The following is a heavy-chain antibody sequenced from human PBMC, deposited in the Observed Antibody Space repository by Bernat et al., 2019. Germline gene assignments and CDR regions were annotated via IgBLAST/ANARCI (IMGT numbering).Heavy chain of an antibody. CDR2: ISSNGGST. J-gene: IGHJ6*02. CDR1: GFTFSNYA. CDR3: ARSKCSGGSCYYYDGMDV. D-gene: IGHD2-15*01. Sequence: EVQLVESGGGLVQPGGSLRLSCAASGFTFSNYAMHWVRQAPGKGLEYVSAISSNGGSTYYANSVKGRFTISSDTSKNPLYLQMGSLRAEDMAVYYCARSKCSGGSCYYYDGMDVWGQGTTVTVSS. V-gene: IGHV3-64*01.